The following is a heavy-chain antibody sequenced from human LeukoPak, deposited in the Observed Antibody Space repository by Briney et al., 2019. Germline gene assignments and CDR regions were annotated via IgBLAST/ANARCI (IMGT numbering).Heavy chain of an antibody. CDR1: GGSMSPYY. J-gene: IGHJ5*02. D-gene: IGHD1-1*01. Sequence: PSETLSLTCTVSGGSMSPYYWNWIRQPPGKGLEWIGYIYYSGSTNYNPSLKSRVTISEDTSKNQFSLKLSSVTAADTAVYYCARSRYIYGAASNWFDPWGQGTLVTVSS. V-gene: IGHV4-59*01. CDR2: IYYSGST. CDR3: ARSRYIYGAASNWFDP.